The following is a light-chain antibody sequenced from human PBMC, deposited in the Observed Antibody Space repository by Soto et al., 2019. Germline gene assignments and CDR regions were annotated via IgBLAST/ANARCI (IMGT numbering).Light chain of an antibody. J-gene: IGLJ1*01. Sequence: QSVLTQPASVSGSPGQSITISCTGTSSDVGGYNYVSWYQQHPGKAPKLMIYDVSNRPSGVSNRFSGSKSGNTASLTISGLQAEDDADYYCSSYTSSSTLYVFGPGTKVTVL. CDR3: SSYTSSSTLYV. CDR1: SSDVGGYNY. V-gene: IGLV2-14*01. CDR2: DVS.